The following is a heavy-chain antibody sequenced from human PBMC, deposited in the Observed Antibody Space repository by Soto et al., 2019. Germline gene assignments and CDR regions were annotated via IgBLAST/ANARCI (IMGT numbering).Heavy chain of an antibody. V-gene: IGHV3-15*01. CDR1: GFTFSNAW. CDR3: TTDPYIVVVPAPPGWFDP. J-gene: IGHJ5*02. Sequence: EVQLVESGGGLVKPGGSLRLSCAASGFTFSNAWMSWVRQAPGKGLEWVGRIKSKTDGGTTDYAAPVKGRFTISRDDSKNTLYLQMNSLKTEDTAVYYCTTDPYIVVVPAPPGWFDPWGQGTLVTVSS. CDR2: IKSKTDGGTT. D-gene: IGHD2-2*01.